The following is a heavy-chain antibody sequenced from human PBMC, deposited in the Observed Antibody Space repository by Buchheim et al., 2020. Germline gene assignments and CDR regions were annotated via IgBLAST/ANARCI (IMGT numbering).Heavy chain of an antibody. CDR2: INPNSGGT. D-gene: IGHD3-22*01. CDR1: GYTFTGYY. CDR3: GRYTAGYYDSSGYLGYFQY. J-gene: IGHJ1*01. V-gene: IGHV1-2*02. Sequence: QVQLVQSGAEVKKPGASVKVSCKASGYTFTGYYMHWVRQAPGEGLEWMGWINPNSGGTNYAQKFQGRVTMTRDTSISTGYMDLSRLRSDDTAVYYCGRYTAGYYDSSGYLGYFQYWGQGTL.